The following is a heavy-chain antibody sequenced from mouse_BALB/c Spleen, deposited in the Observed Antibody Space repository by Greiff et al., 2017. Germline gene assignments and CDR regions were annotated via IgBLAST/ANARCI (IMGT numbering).Heavy chain of an antibody. Sequence: DVMLVESGGGLVKPGGSLKLSCAASGFTFSSYAMSWVRQTPEKRLEWVATISSGGSYTYYPDSVKGRFTISRDNAKNTLYLQMSSLRSEDTAMYYCARQTMIYAMDYWGQGTSVTVSS. J-gene: IGHJ4*01. CDR1: GFTFSSYA. D-gene: IGHD2-4*01. CDR2: ISSGGSYT. V-gene: IGHV5-9-3*01. CDR3: ARQTMIYAMDY.